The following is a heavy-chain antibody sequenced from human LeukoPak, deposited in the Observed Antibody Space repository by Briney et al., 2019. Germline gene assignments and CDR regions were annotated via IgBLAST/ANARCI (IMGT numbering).Heavy chain of an antibody. CDR3: AKDRWGAKSGFDR. V-gene: IGHV3-30*18. J-gene: IGHJ2*01. D-gene: IGHD1-26*01. CDR1: GFTFSSYG. Sequence: ARSLLLSCAASGFTFSSYGMHWVRQAPGKGLEWVAVISYDGSNKYYADSVKGRFTISRDNSKNTLYLQMNSLRGEDTAVYYCAKDRWGAKSGFDRWGRGSLVTVSS. CDR2: ISYDGSNK.